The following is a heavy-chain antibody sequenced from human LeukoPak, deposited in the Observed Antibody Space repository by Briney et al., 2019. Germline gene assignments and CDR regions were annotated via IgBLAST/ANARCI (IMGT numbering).Heavy chain of an antibody. J-gene: IGHJ4*02. D-gene: IGHD6-19*01. Sequence: SGGSLRLSCAASGFTFSNYGMNWVRQAPGKGLEWVSALSSSGGSTYYADSVKGRFTISRDNSKNTLYLQMNSLRAEDTAVYYCAKEENGVAGFVKNNWGQGTLVTVSS. CDR2: LSSSGGST. CDR1: GFTFSNYG. CDR3: AKEENGVAGFVKNN. V-gene: IGHV3-23*01.